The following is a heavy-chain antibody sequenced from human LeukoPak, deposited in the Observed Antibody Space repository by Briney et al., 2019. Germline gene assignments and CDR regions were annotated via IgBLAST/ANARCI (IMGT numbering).Heavy chain of an antibody. CDR1: GNSISSGYY. V-gene: IGHV4-38-2*02. CDR3: ARDREGCSGGSCYFGHYYFDY. CDR2: IYHSGRT. D-gene: IGHD2-15*01. J-gene: IGHJ4*02. Sequence: PSETLSLTCTVSGNSISSGYYWGWIRQPPGKGLEWIGSIYHSGRTYYNPSLKSRVTISVDTSKNQFSLKLSSVTAADTAVYYCARDREGCSGGSCYFGHYYFDYWGRGTLVTVSS.